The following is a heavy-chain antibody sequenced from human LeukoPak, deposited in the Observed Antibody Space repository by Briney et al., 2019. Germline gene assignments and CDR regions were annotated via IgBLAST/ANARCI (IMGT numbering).Heavy chain of an antibody. V-gene: IGHV4-4*02. CDR3: ARVSVGATGGDY. J-gene: IGHJ4*02. D-gene: IGHD1-26*01. CDR2: IYHSGST. Sequence: SGTLSLTCAVSRGSISSNTWWSWVRQPPGKGLEWIGEIYHSGSTNYNPSLKSRVTISVDKSKNQFSLKLSSVTAADTAVYYCARVSVGATGGDYWGQGTLVTVSS. CDR1: RGSISSNTW.